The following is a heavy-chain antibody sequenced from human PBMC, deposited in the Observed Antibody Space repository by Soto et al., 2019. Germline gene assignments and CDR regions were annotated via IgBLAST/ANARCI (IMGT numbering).Heavy chain of an antibody. V-gene: IGHV1-69*02. CDR2: IIPILGIA. CDR3: ARAAFFVPDLDSPSDY. Sequence: SVKVSCKASGGTFSSYTISWVRQAPGQGLEWMGRIIPILGIANYAQKFQGRVTITADKSTSTAYMELSSLRSEDTAVYYCARAAFFVPDLDSPSDYWGQGTLVTSPQ. D-gene: IGHD1-1*01. CDR1: GGTFSSYT. J-gene: IGHJ4*02.